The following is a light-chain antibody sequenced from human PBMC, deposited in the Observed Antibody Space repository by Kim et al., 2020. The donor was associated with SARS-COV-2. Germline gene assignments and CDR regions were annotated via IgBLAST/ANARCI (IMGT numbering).Light chain of an antibody. CDR3: QLRNHWAHT. CDR1: QSVGSY. J-gene: IGKJ4*01. CDR2: DAS. V-gene: IGKV3-11*01. Sequence: EIVLTQSPATLSLSPGERATLSCRASQSVGSYLAWYQQKPGQAPRLLIYDASNRATDIPARFSGSGSGTDFTLTISSLAPEDFAVYYCQLRNHWAHTLGGGTKVEI.